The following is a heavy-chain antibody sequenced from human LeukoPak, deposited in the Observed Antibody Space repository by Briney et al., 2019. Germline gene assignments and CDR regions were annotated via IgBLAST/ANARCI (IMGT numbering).Heavy chain of an antibody. D-gene: IGHD3-16*01. V-gene: IGHV4-61*02. CDR2: IYTSGST. CDR1: GGSISSGSYY. Sequence: PSQTLSLTCTVSGGSISSGSYYWSWIRQPAGKGLEWIGRIYTSGSTNYNPSLKSRVTISADTSKNQFSLKLSSVTAADTAVYYCARAGDGGWGLVAYLDYWGQGTLVTVSS. J-gene: IGHJ4*02. CDR3: ARAGDGGWGLVAYLDY.